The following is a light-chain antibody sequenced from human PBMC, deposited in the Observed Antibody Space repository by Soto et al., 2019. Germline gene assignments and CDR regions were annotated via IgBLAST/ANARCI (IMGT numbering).Light chain of an antibody. CDR3: QQYSSVPLT. CDR1: QSVLYSSNNKNY. J-gene: IGKJ4*01. Sequence: DIVMTQSPDSLAVSLGERATINCKSSQSVLYSSNNKNYLAWYQQKAGQPPKLLIYWASARESGVPDRFSGSGSGTDFTLTISTLHAEDVAVYYCQQYSSVPLTFGGGTKVEIK. CDR2: WAS. V-gene: IGKV4-1*01.